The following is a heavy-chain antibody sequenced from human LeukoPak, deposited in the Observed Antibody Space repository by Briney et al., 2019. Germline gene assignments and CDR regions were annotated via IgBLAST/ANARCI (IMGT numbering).Heavy chain of an antibody. CDR2: IKSKTDGGTT. D-gene: IGHD3-10*01. CDR1: GFTLSNAW. Sequence: GGSLRLSRAASGFTLSNAWMSWVRQAPGKGLEWVGRIKSKTDGGTTDYAAPVKGRFTISRDDSKNTLYLQMNSLKTEDTAVYYCTTEHLWFGELSFDYWGQGTLVTVSS. J-gene: IGHJ4*02. V-gene: IGHV3-15*01. CDR3: TTEHLWFGELSFDY.